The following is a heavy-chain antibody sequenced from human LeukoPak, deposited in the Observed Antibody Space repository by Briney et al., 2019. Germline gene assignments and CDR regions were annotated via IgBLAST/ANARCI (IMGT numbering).Heavy chain of an antibody. CDR2: ISPHSGGS. CDR3: ARGRSHDF. CDR1: GFTFTAYN. Sequence: ASVKVFCKASGFTFTAYNIHWVRQAPGQGLEWMGWISPHSGGSNFAQNFQGRVTMTRDTSIGTVYMELTRLTSDDTAVYYCARGRSHDFWGQGTLLTVSS. J-gene: IGHJ4*02. V-gene: IGHV1-2*02.